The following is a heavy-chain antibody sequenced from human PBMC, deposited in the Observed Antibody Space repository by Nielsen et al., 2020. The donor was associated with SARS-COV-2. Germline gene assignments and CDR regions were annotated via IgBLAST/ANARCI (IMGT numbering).Heavy chain of an antibody. CDR3: ARALDYYDSSGYTNWFDP. CDR1: GGAITSGTYY. Sequence: SETLSLTCTVSGGAITSGTYYWSWVRQHPGKGLQWIGYVYHGGITYYNPSLESRTTIAVDTSKNQFSLRLNSVTATDTAVYYCARALDYYDSSGYTNWFDPWGQGTLVTVSS. J-gene: IGHJ5*02. V-gene: IGHV4-31*03. D-gene: IGHD3-22*01. CDR2: VYHGGIT.